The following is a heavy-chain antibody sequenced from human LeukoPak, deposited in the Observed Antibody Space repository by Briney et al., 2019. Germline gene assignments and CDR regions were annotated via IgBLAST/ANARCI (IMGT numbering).Heavy chain of an antibody. CDR3: TRAHDYMVRYYYGMDV. J-gene: IGHJ6*02. V-gene: IGHV3-15*01. D-gene: IGHD4-11*01. CDR1: GFTLSNAW. CDR2: IKSKTDGGTT. Sequence: PGGSLRLSCAASGFTLSNAWMSWVRQAPGKGLEWVGRIKSKTDGGTTEYAAPVKGRFTISRDDSKSIAYLQMNSLKTEDTAVYYRTRAHDYMVRYYYGMDVWGQGTTVTVSS.